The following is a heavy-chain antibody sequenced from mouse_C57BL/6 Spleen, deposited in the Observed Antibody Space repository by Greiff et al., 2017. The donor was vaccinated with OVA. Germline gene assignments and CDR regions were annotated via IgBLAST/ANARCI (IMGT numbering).Heavy chain of an antibody. CDR1: GYTFTSYW. CDR2: IDPSDSET. V-gene: IGHV1-52*01. CDR3: AREFITTVGEAWFAY. J-gene: IGHJ3*01. Sequence: QVQLQQHGAQLLRPGSSVKLSCKASGYTFTSYWMHWVKQRPIQGLEWIGNIDPSDSETHYNQKFKDKATLTVDKSSSTAYMQLSSLTSEDSAVYYCAREFITTVGEAWFAYWGQGTLVTVSA. D-gene: IGHD1-1*01.